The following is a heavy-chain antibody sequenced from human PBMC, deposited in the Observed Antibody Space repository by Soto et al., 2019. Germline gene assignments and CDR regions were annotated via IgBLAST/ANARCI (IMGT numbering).Heavy chain of an antibody. Sequence: EVQLVESGGGLVQPGGSLRLSCAASGFTFSNYWMHWVRQVPGKGLVWVSRSNSDGRNTSYADFVKGRFTISRDNAKNTLYLQMDSLGAEDTAVYYCARLLAVAGINYWGQGTLVTVSS. V-gene: IGHV3-74*01. J-gene: IGHJ4*02. CDR2: SNSDGRNT. CDR3: ARLLAVAGINY. CDR1: GFTFSNYW. D-gene: IGHD6-19*01.